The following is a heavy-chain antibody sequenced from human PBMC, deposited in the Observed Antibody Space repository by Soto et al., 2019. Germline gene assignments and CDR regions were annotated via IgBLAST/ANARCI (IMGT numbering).Heavy chain of an antibody. CDR1: GGSISSSNW. CDR3: ARDLPYGSGSYYIG. CDR2: IYHSGST. Sequence: QVQLQESGPGLVKPSGTLSLTCAVSGGSISSSNWWSWVRQPPGKGLGWIGEIYHSGSTNYNPSLKGRVTLSVDKSKNQFSLKLSSVTAADTAVYYCARDLPYGSGSYYIGWGQGTLVTVSS. V-gene: IGHV4-4*02. J-gene: IGHJ4*02. D-gene: IGHD3-10*01.